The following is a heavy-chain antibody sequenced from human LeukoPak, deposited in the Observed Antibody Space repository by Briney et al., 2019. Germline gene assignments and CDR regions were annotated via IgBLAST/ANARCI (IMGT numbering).Heavy chain of an antibody. CDR3: AKDLSYGDYATTVDY. CDR2: ISYDGSNK. CDR1: GFTFSSYG. J-gene: IGHJ4*02. Sequence: GRSLRLSCAASGFTFSSYGMHWVRQAPGKGLEWVAVISYDGSNKYYADSVKGRFTISRDNSKNTLYLQMNSLRAEDTAVYYCAKDLSYGDYATTVDYWGQGTLVTVSS. D-gene: IGHD4-17*01. V-gene: IGHV3-30*18.